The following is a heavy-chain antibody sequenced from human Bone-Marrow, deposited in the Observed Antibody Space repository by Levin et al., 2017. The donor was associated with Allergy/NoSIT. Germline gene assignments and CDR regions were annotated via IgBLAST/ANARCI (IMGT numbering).Heavy chain of an antibody. D-gene: IGHD3-16*02. V-gene: IGHV3-21*01. CDR3: ASRDVTFGGVIAFDY. CDR2: ISSSSSYI. CDR1: GFTFSSYS. Sequence: GESLKISCAASGFTFSSYSMNWVRQAPGKGLEWVSSISSSSSYIYYADSVKGRFTISRDNAKNSLYLQMNSLRAEDTAVYYCASRDVTFGGVIAFDYWGQGTLVTVSS. J-gene: IGHJ4*02.